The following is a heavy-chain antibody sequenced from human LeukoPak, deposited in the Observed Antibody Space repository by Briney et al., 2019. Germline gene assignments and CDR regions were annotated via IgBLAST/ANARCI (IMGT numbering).Heavy chain of an antibody. J-gene: IGHJ4*02. V-gene: IGHV4-4*02. CDR1: GFTFGDAW. D-gene: IGHD1-26*01. CDR3: TRESGAFSPFGF. CDR2: VHLSGAT. Sequence: PGGSLRLSCAASGFTFGDAWMSWVRQAPGKGLEWIGEVHLSGATNYNLSLESRVSMSIDKSKNHLSLEVTSVTAADTAIYYCTRESGAFSPFGFWGQGTLVTVSS.